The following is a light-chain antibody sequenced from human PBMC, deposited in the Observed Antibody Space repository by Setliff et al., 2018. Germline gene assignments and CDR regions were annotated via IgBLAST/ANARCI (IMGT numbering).Light chain of an antibody. CDR3: QVWNSETYPYV. CDR1: NIGAKS. Sequence: SYELTQPPSVSVAPGRTARIPCGGANIGAKSVHWYQHRAGQAPVLVAYDDTDRPSGIPERFSGSNSGNTATLTISRVEAGDEADYYCQVWNSETYPYVFGSGTKVTVL. J-gene: IGLJ1*01. V-gene: IGLV3-21*03. CDR2: DDT.